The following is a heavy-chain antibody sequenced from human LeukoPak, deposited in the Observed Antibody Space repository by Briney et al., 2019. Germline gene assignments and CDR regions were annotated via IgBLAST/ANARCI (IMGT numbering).Heavy chain of an antibody. V-gene: IGHV1-8*01. CDR1: GYTFTSYD. CDR2: MNPNSGNT. J-gene: IGHJ6*03. CDR3: ARVYSSSWSVRYYYYYYMDV. D-gene: IGHD6-13*01. Sequence: GASVKVSCKASGYTFTSYDINWVRQATGQGLEWMGWMNPNSGNTGYAQKFQGRVTMTRNTSISTAYMELSSLRSEDTAVYYCARVYSSSWSVRYYYYYYMDVWGKGTTVTVSS.